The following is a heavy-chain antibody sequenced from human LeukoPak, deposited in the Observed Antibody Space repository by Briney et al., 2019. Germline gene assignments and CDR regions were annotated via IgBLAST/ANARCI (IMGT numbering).Heavy chain of an antibody. CDR2: ISGSGGST. CDR1: GFTFSSYA. D-gene: IGHD3-22*01. J-gene: IGHJ4*02. V-gene: IGHV3-23*01. Sequence: PGGSLRLSCAASGFTFSSYAMSWVRQAPGKGLEWVSAISGSGGSTYYADSVKGRFTISRDNSKNTLYLQMNSLRAEDTAVYYCAKVGQYYDISGYWFDYWGQGTLVTVSS. CDR3: AKVGQYYDISGYWFDY.